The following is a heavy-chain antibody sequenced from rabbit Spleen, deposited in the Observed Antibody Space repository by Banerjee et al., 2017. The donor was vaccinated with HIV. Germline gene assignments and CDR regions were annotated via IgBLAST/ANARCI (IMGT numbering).Heavy chain of an antibody. CDR3: ARDAGTSFSTYGMDL. D-gene: IGHD8-1*01. CDR2: IYTGSSGST. Sequence: QEQLVESGGGLVQPEGSLTLTCTASGFSFSSSYYMCWVRQAPGKGLEWIACIYTGSSGSTYYASWAEGRFTCSKTSSTTVTLHMTSLTAADTATYFCARDAGTSFSTYGMDLWGQGTLVTVS. J-gene: IGHJ6*01. CDR1: GFSFSSSYY. V-gene: IGHV1S45*01.